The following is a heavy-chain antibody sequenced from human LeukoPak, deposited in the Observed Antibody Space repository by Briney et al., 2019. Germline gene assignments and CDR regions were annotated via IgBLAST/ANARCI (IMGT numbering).Heavy chain of an antibody. J-gene: IGHJ6*03. CDR2: ISGSGGST. CDR1: GFTFSSYA. CDR3: GQYQLQDYYYYYMDV. Sequence: QSGGSLRLSCAASGFTFSSYAMSWVRQAPGKGLEWVSAISGSGGSTYYADSVKGRFTISRDNSKNTLYLQMNSLRAEDTAVYYCGQYQLQDYYYYYMDVWGKGTTVTVSS. D-gene: IGHD2-2*01. V-gene: IGHV3-23*01.